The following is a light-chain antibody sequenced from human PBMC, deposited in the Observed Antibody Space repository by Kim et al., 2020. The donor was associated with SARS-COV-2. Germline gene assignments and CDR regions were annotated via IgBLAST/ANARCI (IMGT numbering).Light chain of an antibody. CDR3: QQYGSSPLT. V-gene: IGKV3-20*01. CDR2: GAS. J-gene: IGKJ4*01. Sequence: LSHGDRASLSCRASPSVSSSYLAWYQQKPGQAPRLLIYGASSRATGIPDRFSGSGSRTDFTLTISRLEPEDVAVYYCQQYGSSPLTFGGGTKLEI. CDR1: PSVSSSY.